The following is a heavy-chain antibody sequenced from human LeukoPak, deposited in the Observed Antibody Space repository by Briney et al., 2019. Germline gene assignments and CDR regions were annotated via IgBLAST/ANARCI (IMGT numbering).Heavy chain of an antibody. V-gene: IGHV3-23*01. J-gene: IGHJ3*02. CDR2: ISGSGGST. Sequence: GGSLRLSCAASGFTFSSYWMSWVRQAPGKGLEWVSAISGSGGSTYYADSVKGRFTISRDNSKNTLYLQMNSLRAEDTAVYYCAKDQGPVVPAAIRAFDIWGQGTMVTVSS. CDR3: AKDQGPVVPAAIRAFDI. CDR1: GFTFSSYW. D-gene: IGHD2-2*02.